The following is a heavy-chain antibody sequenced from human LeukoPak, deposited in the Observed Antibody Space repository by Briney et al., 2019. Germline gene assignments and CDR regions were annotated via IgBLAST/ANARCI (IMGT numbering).Heavy chain of an antibody. CDR1: GGSISSGGYY. CDR3: ARDLRDGYTGDAIYAFDI. CDR2: IYYSGST. V-gene: IGHV4-31*03. J-gene: IGHJ3*02. Sequence: SQTLSLTCTVSGGSISSGGYYWSWIRQHPGTGLEWLGYIYYSGSTYYNPSLKSRVTISVDTSKNQFSLKLSSVTAADTAVYYCARDLRDGYTGDAIYAFDIWGQGTMVTVSS. D-gene: IGHD5-24*01.